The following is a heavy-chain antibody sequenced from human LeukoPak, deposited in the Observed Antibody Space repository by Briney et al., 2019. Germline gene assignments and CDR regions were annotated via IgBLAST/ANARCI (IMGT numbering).Heavy chain of an antibody. CDR2: IYQSGNS. D-gene: IGHD1-20*01. J-gene: IGHJ4*02. CDR1: GYSLSSGYY. Sequence: SETLSLTCAVSGYSLSSGYYWGWIRQPPGKGREAIGSIYQSGNSYQKSSLKSRLTLSVDTSKNHFSLKVRSVTAADTAVYYCARSPSRYNWNFDYWGQGILVIVSS. CDR3: ARSPSRYNWNFDY. V-gene: IGHV4-38-2*01.